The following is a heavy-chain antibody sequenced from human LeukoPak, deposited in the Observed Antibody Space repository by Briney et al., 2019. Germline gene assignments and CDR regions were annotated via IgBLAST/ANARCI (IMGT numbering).Heavy chain of an antibody. Sequence: GGSLRLSCAASGFTFSSYAMSWVRQAPGKGLEWVANIKQDGSEKYYVDSVKGRFTISRDNAKNSLYLQMNSLRAEDTAVYYCARNSYYYYYMDVWGKGATVTVSS. CDR1: GFTFSSYA. CDR2: IKQDGSEK. CDR3: ARNSYYYYYMDV. V-gene: IGHV3-7*01. J-gene: IGHJ6*03. D-gene: IGHD2/OR15-2a*01.